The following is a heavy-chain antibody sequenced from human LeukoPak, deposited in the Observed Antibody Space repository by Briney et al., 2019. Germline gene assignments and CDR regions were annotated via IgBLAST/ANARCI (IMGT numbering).Heavy chain of an antibody. D-gene: IGHD3-10*01. J-gene: IGHJ6*04. V-gene: IGHV4-34*01. CDR1: GGSFSGSY. CDR2: INHSGST. CDR3: ARDGVVRGVIPAYGMDV. Sequence: RPSETLSLTCAVYGGSFSGSYWSWIRQPPGKGLEWIGEINHSGSTNYNPSLKSRITISVDTSKNQFSLQLSSVTAADTAVYYCARDGVVRGVIPAYGMDVWGKGTMVTVSS.